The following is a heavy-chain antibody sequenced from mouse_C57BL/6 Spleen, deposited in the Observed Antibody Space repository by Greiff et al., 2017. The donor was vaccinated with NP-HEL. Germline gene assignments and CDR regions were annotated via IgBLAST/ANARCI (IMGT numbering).Heavy chain of an antibody. V-gene: IGHV3-6*01. D-gene: IGHD2-3*01. CDR2: ISYDGSN. J-gene: IGHJ2*01. Sequence: EVQRVESGPGLVKPSQSLSLTCSVTGYSITSGYYWNWIRQFPGNKLEWMGYISYDGSNNYNPSLKNRISITRDTSKNQFFLKLNSVTTEDTATYYCARDRDGYYDYWGQGTTLTVSS. CDR3: ARDRDGYYDY. CDR1: GYSITSGYY.